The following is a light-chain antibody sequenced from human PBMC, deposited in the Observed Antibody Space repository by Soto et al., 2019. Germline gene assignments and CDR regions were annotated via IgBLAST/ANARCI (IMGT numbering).Light chain of an antibody. CDR2: GNS. CDR1: SCNIGARYD. Sequence: QSLLTNPPSVSGAPGQMLSISRTGSSCNIGARYDVHWYQQLPGTAPKLLIYGNSNRPSGVPDRFSGSKSGTSASLAITGLQAEDEADYYCQSYDSSLSGYVFGTGTKVTVL. J-gene: IGLJ1*01. CDR3: QSYDSSLSGYV. V-gene: IGLV1-40*01.